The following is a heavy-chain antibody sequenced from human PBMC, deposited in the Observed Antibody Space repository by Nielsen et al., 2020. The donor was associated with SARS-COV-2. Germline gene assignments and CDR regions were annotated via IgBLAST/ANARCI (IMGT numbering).Heavy chain of an antibody. CDR3: ARLSNFWSGYNDY. CDR1: GLIFGTYG. V-gene: IGHV3-33*01. D-gene: IGHD3-3*01. Sequence: GGSLRLSCRASGLIFGTYGMHRVRQAPGKGLEWVAGIWYDGSNENYAESVKGRFTISRDNSNNTLFLQMDSLTADDTAVYFCARLSNFWSGYNDYWGQGTLVIVSS. CDR2: IWYDGSNE. J-gene: IGHJ4*02.